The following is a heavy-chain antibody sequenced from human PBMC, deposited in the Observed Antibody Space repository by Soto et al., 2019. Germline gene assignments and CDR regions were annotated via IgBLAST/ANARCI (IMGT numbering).Heavy chain of an antibody. D-gene: IGHD3-9*01. CDR2: ISSSSSTI. CDR3: ARDEPYYDILTGNYYYYGMDV. CDR1: GFTFSSYS. Sequence: PGGSLRLSCAASGFTFSSYSMNWVRQAPGKGLEWVSYISSSSSTIYYADSVKGRFTISRDNAKNSLYLQMNSLRDEDTAVYYCARDEPYYDILTGNYYYYGMDVWGQGTTVTVSS. J-gene: IGHJ6*02. V-gene: IGHV3-48*02.